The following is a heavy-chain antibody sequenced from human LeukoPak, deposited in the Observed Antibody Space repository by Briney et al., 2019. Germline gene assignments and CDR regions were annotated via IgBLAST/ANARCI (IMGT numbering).Heavy chain of an antibody. D-gene: IGHD3-22*01. CDR3: ARVDSSGYIDY. CDR1: GGSINSYY. J-gene: IGHJ4*02. CDR2: IYYSGST. Sequence: SETLSLTCTVSGGSINSYYWSWIRQSPGKGLEWIGYIYYSGSTNYNPSLKSRVTISVDTSMNQFSLRLSSVTAADTAVYYCARVDSSGYIDYWGQGTLVTVSS. V-gene: IGHV4-59*01.